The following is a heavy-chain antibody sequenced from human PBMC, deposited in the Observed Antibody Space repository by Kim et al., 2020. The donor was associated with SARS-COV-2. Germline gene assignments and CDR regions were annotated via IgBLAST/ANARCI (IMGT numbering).Heavy chain of an antibody. V-gene: IGHV1-69*13. CDR2: IIPIFGTA. CDR1: GGTFSSYA. Sequence: SVKVSCKASGGTFSSYAISWVRQAPGQGLEWMGGIIPIFGTANYAQKFQGRVTITADESTSTAYMELSSLRSEDTAVYYCATTIFGVVTPGYYGMDVWGQGTTVTVSS. CDR3: ATTIFGVVTPGYYGMDV. J-gene: IGHJ6*02. D-gene: IGHD3-3*01.